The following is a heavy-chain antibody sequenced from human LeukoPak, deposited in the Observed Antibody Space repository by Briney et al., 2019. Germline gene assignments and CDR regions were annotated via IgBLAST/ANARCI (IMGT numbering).Heavy chain of an antibody. CDR1: GFTVNRNY. D-gene: IGHD3-3*01. V-gene: IGHV3-66*02. CDR2: IYSGGST. Sequence: GGSLRLSCAASGFTVNRNYMSWVRQAPGKGLEWVSVIYSGGSTYYADSVKGRFTISRDNSKNTLYLQMNSLRAEDTAVYYCARDVAIFGVVINFDYWGQGTLVTVSP. CDR3: ARDVAIFGVVINFDY. J-gene: IGHJ4*02.